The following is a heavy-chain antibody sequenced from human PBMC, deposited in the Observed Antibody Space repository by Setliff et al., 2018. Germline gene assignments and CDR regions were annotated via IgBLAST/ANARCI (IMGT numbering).Heavy chain of an antibody. Sequence: QPGGSLRLSCATSGFTFNSYAMHWVRQAPGKGLEWVAFIRYDGSNKYYADSVKGRFTISRDNSRNTLDLQMNSLGTEDTAVYYCAKVDSLWDSEYYFDYWGQGTLVTVSS. J-gene: IGHJ4*02. D-gene: IGHD3-16*01. CDR3: AKVDSLWDSEYYFDY. CDR1: GFTFNSYA. CDR2: IRYDGSNK. V-gene: IGHV3-30*02.